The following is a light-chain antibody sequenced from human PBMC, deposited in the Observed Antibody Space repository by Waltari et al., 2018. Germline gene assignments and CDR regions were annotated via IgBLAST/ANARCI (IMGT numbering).Light chain of an antibody. V-gene: IGLV2-23*01. CDR3: CSYAGSSTLV. CDR1: RSDVGSYSL. Sequence: QSVLHQPASASGSPGQSITIPCTGTRSDVGSYSLVSWYQHHPGKAPKLMMYEGSKRPAGVSNRFSGSKSGNTASLTISGLQAEDEADYYCCSYAGSSTLVFGGGTKLTVL. CDR2: EGS. J-gene: IGLJ3*02.